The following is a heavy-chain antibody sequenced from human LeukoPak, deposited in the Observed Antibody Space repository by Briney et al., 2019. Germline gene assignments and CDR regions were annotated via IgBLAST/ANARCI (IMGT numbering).Heavy chain of an antibody. CDR1: GDSVTTTNFY. Sequence: SETLSLTCTVSGDSVTTTNFYWGWIRQAPGKGLEWIGSLYYGVNTYYKPSLKSRVTISVDTSLNQYSLILTSVTAADTGVYYCARLRVQQLASSYYMDVWGKGTTVTVSS. CDR2: LYYGVNT. V-gene: IGHV4-39*01. D-gene: IGHD6-13*01. CDR3: ARLRVQQLASSYYMDV. J-gene: IGHJ6*03.